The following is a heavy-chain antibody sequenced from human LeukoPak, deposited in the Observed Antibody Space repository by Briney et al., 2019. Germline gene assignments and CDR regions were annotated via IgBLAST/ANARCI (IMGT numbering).Heavy chain of an antibody. D-gene: IGHD3-22*01. Sequence: PSETLSLTCAVYGGSFSGYYWSWIRQPPGKGLEWIGEINHSGGTNYNPSLKSRVTISVDTSKNQFSLKLSSVTAADTAVYYCARKRWTRIYDSSWYFDLWGRGTLVTVSS. CDR1: GGSFSGYY. CDR2: INHSGGT. V-gene: IGHV4-34*01. CDR3: ARKRWTRIYDSSWYFDL. J-gene: IGHJ2*01.